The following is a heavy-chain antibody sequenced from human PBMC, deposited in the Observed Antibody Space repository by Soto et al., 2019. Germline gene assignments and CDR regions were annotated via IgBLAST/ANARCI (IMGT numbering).Heavy chain of an antibody. CDR1: GFTFASYA. CDR3: EQDSRAGGNYGFYFEN. CDR2: ISAPGVGS. J-gene: IGHJ4*01. D-gene: IGHD4-17*01. Sequence: GGSLRLSCAASGFTFASYAMSWVRQAPGKGLEWVSLISAPGVGSYYADSVKGRFTISRDNSKNTIYLQMDSLRADDTAFYYCEQDSRAGGNYGFYFENWGHGTLATVSS. V-gene: IGHV3-23*01.